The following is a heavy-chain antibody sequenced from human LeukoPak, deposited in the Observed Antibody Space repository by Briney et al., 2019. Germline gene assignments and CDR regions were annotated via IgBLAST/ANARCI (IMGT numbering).Heavy chain of an antibody. CDR3: ARHPMATLRGYYYYYMDV. V-gene: IGHV4-39*01. CDR1: GGSISSSSYY. D-gene: IGHD5-24*01. Sequence: SETLSLTCTVSGGSISSSSYYWGWIRQPPGKGLEWIGSIYDSGSTYYNPSLKSRVTISADTSKNQFSLKLSSVTAADTAVYYCARHPMATLRGYYYYYMDVWGKGTTVTVSS. J-gene: IGHJ6*03. CDR2: IYDSGST.